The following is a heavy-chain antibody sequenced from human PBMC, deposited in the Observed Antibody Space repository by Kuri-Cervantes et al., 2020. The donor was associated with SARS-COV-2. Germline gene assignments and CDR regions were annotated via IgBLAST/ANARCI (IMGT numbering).Heavy chain of an antibody. D-gene: IGHD3-22*01. CDR1: GDSISSTY. J-gene: IGHJ4*02. CDR2: VHYSGTT. Sequence: SETLSLTCDVSGDSISSTYWSWIRQSPGRGLEWIGFVHYSGTTSYSPSLKSRVTISVDTSKNQFSLKLSSVTAADTAVYYCAHLEGYYDSSGYYDYWGQGTLVTVSS. CDR3: AHLEGYYDSSGYYDY. V-gene: IGHV4-59*01.